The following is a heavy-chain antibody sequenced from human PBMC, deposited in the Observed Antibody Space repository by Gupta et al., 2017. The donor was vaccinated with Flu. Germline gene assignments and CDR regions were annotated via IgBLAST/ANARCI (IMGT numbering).Heavy chain of an antibody. CDR2: IYSGGST. Sequence: EVQLVESGGGLVQPGGSLRLSCAASGFTVSSNYMSWVRQAPGKGLEWVSVIYSGGSTYYADSVKGRFTISRDNSKNTLYLQMNSLRAEDTAVYYCARDLKRGYSYGLSDAFDIWGQGTMVTVSS. CDR3: ARDLKRGYSYGLSDAFDI. V-gene: IGHV3-66*02. CDR1: GFTVSSNY. J-gene: IGHJ3*02. D-gene: IGHD5-18*01.